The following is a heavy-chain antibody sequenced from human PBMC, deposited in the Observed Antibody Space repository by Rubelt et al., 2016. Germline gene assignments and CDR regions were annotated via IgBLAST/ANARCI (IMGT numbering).Heavy chain of an antibody. J-gene: IGHJ4*02. CDR3: ARGETTVTRSFDY. CDR2: ISRSSGDI. CDR1: GFTFSSYS. Sequence: EVQLLESGGTLVQPGGSLRLSCAASGFTFSSYSMTWVRQAPGKGLEWVAIISRSSGDIFYADSLKGRFTISRDNAKDSLYLQMDRLRAEDTAVYYCARGETTVTRSFDYWGQGTLVTVSS. V-gene: IGHV3-21*01. D-gene: IGHD4-17*01.